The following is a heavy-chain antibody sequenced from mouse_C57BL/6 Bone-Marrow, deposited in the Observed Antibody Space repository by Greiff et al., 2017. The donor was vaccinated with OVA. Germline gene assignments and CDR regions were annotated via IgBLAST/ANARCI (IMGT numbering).Heavy chain of an antibody. CDR3: TFIYYDYDDGGD. J-gene: IGHJ3*01. Sequence: EVKLMESGAELVRPGASVKLSCTASGFNIKDDYMHWVKQRPEQGLEWIGWIDPENGDTEYASKFQGKATITADTSSNTAYLPISSLTSEDAAVYYCTFIYYDYDDGGDWGQGTLVTVSS. D-gene: IGHD2-4*01. V-gene: IGHV14-4*01. CDR1: GFNIKDDY. CDR2: IDPENGDT.